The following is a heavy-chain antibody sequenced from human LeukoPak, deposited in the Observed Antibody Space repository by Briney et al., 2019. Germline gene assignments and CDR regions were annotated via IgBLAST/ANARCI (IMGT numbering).Heavy chain of an antibody. D-gene: IGHD5-12*01. CDR1: GYTLTELS. CDR2: FDPEDGET. Sequence: ASVKVSCKVSGYTLTELSMHWVRQAPGKGLEWMGGFDPEDGETIYAQKFQGRVTMTEDTSTDTAYMELSSLRSEDTAVYYCARDRPRSGYDSLYFDYWGQGTLVTVSS. J-gene: IGHJ4*02. V-gene: IGHV1-24*01. CDR3: ARDRPRSGYDSLYFDY.